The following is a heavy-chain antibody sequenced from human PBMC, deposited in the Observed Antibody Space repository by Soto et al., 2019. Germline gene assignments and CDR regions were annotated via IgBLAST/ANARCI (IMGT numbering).Heavy chain of an antibody. Sequence: QVLLVQSGAEVKKPGASVRISCKASGYSLPTHTIHWVRQAPGQRLEWMGWINAANGHTKYSQNFQGRVTISSDTSASTVYMKLTGLTSDDTAIYYGARANGNYDWGPNDYWGQGTLVTVSS. V-gene: IGHV1-3*01. D-gene: IGHD1-7*01. CDR2: INAANGHT. CDR3: ARANGNYDWGPNDY. J-gene: IGHJ4*02. CDR1: GYSLPTHT.